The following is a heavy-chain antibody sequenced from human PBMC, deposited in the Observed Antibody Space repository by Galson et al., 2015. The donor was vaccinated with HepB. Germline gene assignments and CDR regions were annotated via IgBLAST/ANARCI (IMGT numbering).Heavy chain of an antibody. V-gene: IGHV3-53*04. D-gene: IGHD3-22*01. CDR3: ARGPRYYYDSSGPGYFDY. CDR2: IYSGTST. Sequence: SLRLSCAASGFTFTTSWMSWVRRAPGKGLEWVSIIYSGTSTYYADSVRGRFTISRHNFKNTLYLQMNSLSAEDTAVYYCARGPRYYYDSSGPGYFDYWGQGTLVTVSS. CDR1: GFTFTTSW. J-gene: IGHJ4*02.